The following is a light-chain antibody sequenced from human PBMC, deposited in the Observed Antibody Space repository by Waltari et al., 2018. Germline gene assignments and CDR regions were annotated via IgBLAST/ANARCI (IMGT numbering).Light chain of an antibody. V-gene: IGLV2-8*01. CDR3: SSYAGSNNVV. J-gene: IGLJ2*01. CDR1: SSDVGVYNY. CDR2: EVS. Sequence: QSALTQPPSASGSPGQSVTISCTGTSSDVGVYNYVSWYQQHPGKAPKLMMYEVSKRPSGVPDRFSGSKSGNTASLTVSGLQAEDEADYYCSSYAGSNNVVFGGGTKLTVL.